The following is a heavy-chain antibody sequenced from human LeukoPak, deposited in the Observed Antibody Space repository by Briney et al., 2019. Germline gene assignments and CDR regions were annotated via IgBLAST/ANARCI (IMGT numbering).Heavy chain of an antibody. J-gene: IGHJ4*02. CDR2: ISSSSSYI. D-gene: IGHD6-13*01. CDR1: GSTFSSYS. Sequence: PGGSLRLSCAASGSTFSSYSMNWVRQAPGKGLEWVSSISSSSSYIYYADSVKGRFTISRDNAKNSLYLQMNSLRAEDTAVYYCARESAAAGTLRWGQGTLVTVSS. V-gene: IGHV3-21*01. CDR3: ARESAAAGTLR.